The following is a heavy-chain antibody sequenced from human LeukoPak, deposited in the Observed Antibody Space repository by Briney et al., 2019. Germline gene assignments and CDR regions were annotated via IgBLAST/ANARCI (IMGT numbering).Heavy chain of an antibody. D-gene: IGHD5-12*01. Sequence: GGSLRLSCAASGFTFSGYWMSWVRQAPGKGVEGVANIKQDGSEKYYVDSVKGRFTISRDNAKNSLYLQMNSLRAEDTAVYYCARVGGRATRFDYWGQGTLVTVSS. CDR2: IKQDGSEK. V-gene: IGHV3-7*01. CDR3: ARVGGRATRFDY. CDR1: GFTFSGYW. J-gene: IGHJ4*02.